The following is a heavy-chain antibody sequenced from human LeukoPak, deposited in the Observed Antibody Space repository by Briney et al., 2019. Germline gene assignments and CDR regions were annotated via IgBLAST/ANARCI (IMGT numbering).Heavy chain of an antibody. CDR2: IYSGGST. J-gene: IGHJ4*02. D-gene: IGHD6-13*01. CDR3: AKLDEYSSSLDY. CDR1: GFTVSSNY. V-gene: IGHV3-53*05. Sequence: GGSLRLSCAASGFTVSSNYMSWVRQAPGKGLEWVSVIYSGGSTYYADSVKGRFTISRDNSKNTLYLQMNSLRAEDTAVYYCAKLDEYSSSLDYWGQGTLVTVSS.